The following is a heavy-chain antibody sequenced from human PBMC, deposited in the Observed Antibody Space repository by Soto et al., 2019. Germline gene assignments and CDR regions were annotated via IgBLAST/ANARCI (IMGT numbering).Heavy chain of an antibody. D-gene: IGHD6-6*01. V-gene: IGHV3-21*01. Sequence: GGSLRLSCAASGFTFSSYSMNWVRQAPGKGLEWVSSISSSSSYIYYADSVKGRFTISRDNAKNSLYLQMNSLRAEDTAVYYCAREYIAARPSPADYWGQGTLVTVSS. CDR2: ISSSSSYI. J-gene: IGHJ4*02. CDR3: AREYIAARPSPADY. CDR1: GFTFSSYS.